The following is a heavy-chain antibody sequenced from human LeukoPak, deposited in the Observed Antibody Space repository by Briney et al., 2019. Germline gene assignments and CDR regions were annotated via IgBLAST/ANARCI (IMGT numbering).Heavy chain of an antibody. D-gene: IGHD3-22*01. V-gene: IGHV4-59*08. CDR3: ARGVSYYDSSGYYNEHFQH. CDR1: GGSISSYY. Sequence: SEPLSLTCTVSGGSISSYYWSWIRQPPGKGLEWIRYIYYSGSTNYNPSLKSRVTISVDTSKNQFSLKLSSVTAADTAVYYCARGVSYYDSSGYYNEHFQHWGQGTLVTVSS. J-gene: IGHJ1*01. CDR2: IYYSGST.